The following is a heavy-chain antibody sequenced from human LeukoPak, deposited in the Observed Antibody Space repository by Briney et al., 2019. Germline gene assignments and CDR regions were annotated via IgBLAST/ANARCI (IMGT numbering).Heavy chain of an antibody. V-gene: IGHV3-30*18. CDR1: GFTFSSYG. D-gene: IGHD1-1*01. J-gene: IGHJ4*02. Sequence: GGSLRLSCAASGFTFSSYGMHWVRQAPGKGLEWVAVISYDGSNKYYADSVKGRFTISRDNSKNTLYLQMNSLRAEDTAVYYCAKESRYAGPPDFDYWGQGTLVTVSS. CDR2: ISYDGSNK. CDR3: AKESRYAGPPDFDY.